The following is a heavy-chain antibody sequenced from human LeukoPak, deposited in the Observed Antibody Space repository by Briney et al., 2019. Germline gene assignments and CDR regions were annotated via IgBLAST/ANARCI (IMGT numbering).Heavy chain of an antibody. D-gene: IGHD2-21*01. CDR2: IIPVFGTA. CDR1: GDLFSSYF. Sequence: SVKVSCKASGDLFSSYFIRWVRQVPGQGLEWVGGIIPVFGTANYAPKFEGRVTITADESTSTVYMEVRSLSSEDTAVYYCARDLGYCDGGDCYLYWGQGTLVTVSS. V-gene: IGHV1-69*13. J-gene: IGHJ4*02. CDR3: ARDLGYCDGGDCYLY.